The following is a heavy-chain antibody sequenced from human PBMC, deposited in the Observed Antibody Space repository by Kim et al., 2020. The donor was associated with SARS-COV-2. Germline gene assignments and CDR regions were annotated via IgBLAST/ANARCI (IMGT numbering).Heavy chain of an antibody. CDR2: INPSGGST. Sequence: ASVKVSCKASGYTFTSYYMHWVRQAPGQGLEWMGIINPSGGSTSYAQKFQGRVTMTRDTSTSTVYMELSSLRSEDTAVYYCARGSGVLLWFRDHTTTDAEYFQHWGQGTLVTVSS. D-gene: IGHD3-10*01. CDR3: ARGSGVLLWFRDHTTTDAEYFQH. J-gene: IGHJ1*01. CDR1: GYTFTSYY. V-gene: IGHV1-46*01.